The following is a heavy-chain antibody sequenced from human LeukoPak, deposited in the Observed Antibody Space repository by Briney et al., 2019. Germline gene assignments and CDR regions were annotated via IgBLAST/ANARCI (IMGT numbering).Heavy chain of an antibody. D-gene: IGHD3-3*01. CDR3: AKDLAFDITIFGVVIPFDY. J-gene: IGHJ4*02. CDR1: GFTFSSYA. CDR2: ISGSGGST. V-gene: IGHV3-23*01. Sequence: GGSLRLSCAASGFTFSSYAMSWVRQAPGKGLEWVSAISGSGGSTYYADSVKGRFTISRDNSKNTLYLQMNSLRAEDTAVYYCAKDLAFDITIFGVVIPFDYWGQGTLVTVSS.